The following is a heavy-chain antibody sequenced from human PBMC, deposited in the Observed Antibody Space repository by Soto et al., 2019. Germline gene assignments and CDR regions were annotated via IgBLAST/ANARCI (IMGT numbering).Heavy chain of an antibody. CDR1: GGSFSGYY. V-gene: IGHV4-34*01. D-gene: IGHD6-6*01. Sequence: SETLSLTGAVYGGSFSGYYWSWIRQPPGKSLKWIGGLYHSGSTNYNPSLKSRVTISVDTSKNQFSLKLSSVTAAPTAIYFCARGEYPGARCRPRSGYYGMEVWGQGTTETVSA. CDR2: LYHSGST. CDR3: ARGEYPGARCRPRSGYYGMEV. J-gene: IGHJ6*01.